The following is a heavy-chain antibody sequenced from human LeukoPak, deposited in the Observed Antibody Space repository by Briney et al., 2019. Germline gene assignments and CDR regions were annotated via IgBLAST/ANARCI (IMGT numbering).Heavy chain of an antibody. V-gene: IGHV1-2*02. CDR3: ARDRVVLLWFGELLPYYHFDY. CDR2: INPNSGGT. Sequence: GASVKVSCKASGYTFTGYYMHWVRQAPGQGLEWMGWINPNSGGTNYAQKFQGRVTMTRDTSISTAYMELSRLRSDDTAVYYCARDRVVLLWFGELLPYYHFDYWGQGTLVTVSS. CDR1: GYTFTGYY. D-gene: IGHD3-10*01. J-gene: IGHJ4*02.